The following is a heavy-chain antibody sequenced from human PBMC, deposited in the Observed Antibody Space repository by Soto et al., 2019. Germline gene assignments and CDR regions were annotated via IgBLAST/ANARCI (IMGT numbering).Heavy chain of an antibody. V-gene: IGHV3-30*03. Sequence: GGSLRLSCAASGFSFSTYGMHWVRQAPGKGLEWVAFISNDGSNKYYADSVKGRFTISRDNSKNTLYLQMNSLRAADTAVYYCATIPATTMVTDYWGQGTLVTVSS. D-gene: IGHD2-2*02. CDR3: ATIPATTMVTDY. CDR1: GFSFSTYG. J-gene: IGHJ4*02. CDR2: ISNDGSNK.